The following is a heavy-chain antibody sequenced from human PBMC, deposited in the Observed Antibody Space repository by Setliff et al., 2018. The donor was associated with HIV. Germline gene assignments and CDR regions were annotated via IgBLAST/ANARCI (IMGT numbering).Heavy chain of an antibody. Sequence: SETLSLTCAVYGGSFSGYYWSWIRQPPGKGLEWIGEINHSGSTYYNPSLKSRVTISVDTSKNQFSLKLSSVTAADTAVYYCARGYYYDSSGYFHWGQGTLVTVS. J-gene: IGHJ4*02. D-gene: IGHD3-22*01. CDR3: ARGYYYDSSGYFH. V-gene: IGHV4-34*01. CDR2: INHSGST. CDR1: GGSFSGYY.